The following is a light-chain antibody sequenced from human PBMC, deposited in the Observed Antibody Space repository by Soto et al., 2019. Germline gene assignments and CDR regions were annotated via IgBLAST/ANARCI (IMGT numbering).Light chain of an antibody. V-gene: IGKV3-15*01. J-gene: IGKJ3*01. Sequence: EIVMTQSPATLSVSPGERATLPCRASQSVRTNLAWYQHKPGQSPRLLIYGASNRATGFPARFSGSGSGTEFTLTISSLQSEDFAVYYCQQYNNWPQTFGPGTKVDI. CDR1: QSVRTN. CDR3: QQYNNWPQT. CDR2: GAS.